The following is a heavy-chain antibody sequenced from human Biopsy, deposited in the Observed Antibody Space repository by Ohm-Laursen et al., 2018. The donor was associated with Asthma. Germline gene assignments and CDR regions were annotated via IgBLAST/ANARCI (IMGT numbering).Heavy chain of an antibody. V-gene: IGHV3-33*01. CDR3: ARKGHEYCSSTSCASFDY. CDR2: ICYDGSNK. CDR1: GFTFSSYG. Sequence: SLRLSCAASGFTFSSYGMHWVRQAPGKGLEWVAVICYDGSNKYYADSVKGRFTISRDNSKNTLYLQMNSLRAEDTAVYYCARKGHEYCSSTSCASFDYWGQGTLVTVSS. J-gene: IGHJ4*02. D-gene: IGHD2-2*01.